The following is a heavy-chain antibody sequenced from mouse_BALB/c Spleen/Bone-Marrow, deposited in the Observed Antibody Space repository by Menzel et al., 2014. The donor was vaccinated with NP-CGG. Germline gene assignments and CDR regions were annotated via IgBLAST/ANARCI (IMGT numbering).Heavy chain of an antibody. V-gene: IGHV2-6-7*01. CDR3: ARDSFLITRALDY. Sequence: QVQLKDSGPGLVAPSQSLSITCTVSGFSLTGYGVSWVRQPPGKGLEWLGMIWGDGSTDYNSALKSRLSINKDNSKSQVFLKMNSLQTDDTARYYCARDSFLITRALDYWGQATSVTVSS. CDR1: GFSLTGYG. CDR2: IWGDGST. J-gene: IGHJ4*01. D-gene: IGHD2-4*01.